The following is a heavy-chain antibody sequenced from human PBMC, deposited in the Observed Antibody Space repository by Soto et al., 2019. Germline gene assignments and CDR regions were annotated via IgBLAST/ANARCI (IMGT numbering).Heavy chain of an antibody. J-gene: IGHJ6*02. CDR3: AKDFEYCSSTSGSPYFYYGMDV. V-gene: IGHV3-30*18. Sequence: QVQLVESGGGVVQPGRSLRLSCAASGFTFSSYGMHWVRQAPGKGLEWVAVISYDGSNKYYADSVKGRFTISRDNSKNPLYLQMNSLRAEDPAVYYCAKDFEYCSSTSGSPYFYYGMDVWGQGTTLTVSS. D-gene: IGHD2-2*01. CDR2: ISYDGSNK. CDR1: GFTFSSYG.